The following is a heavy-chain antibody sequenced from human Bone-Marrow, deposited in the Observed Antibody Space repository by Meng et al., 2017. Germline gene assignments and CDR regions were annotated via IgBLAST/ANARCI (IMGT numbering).Heavy chain of an antibody. D-gene: IGHD1-26*01. Sequence: GESLKISCAASGFTFSSYGMHWVRQAPGKGLEWVAVIWYDGSNKYYADSVKGRFTISRDNSKNTLYLQMNSLRAEDTAVYYCARGGSYYYYFDYWGQGTLVPVSS. CDR1: GFTFSSYG. J-gene: IGHJ4*02. V-gene: IGHV3-33*01. CDR3: ARGGSYYYYFDY. CDR2: IWYDGSNK.